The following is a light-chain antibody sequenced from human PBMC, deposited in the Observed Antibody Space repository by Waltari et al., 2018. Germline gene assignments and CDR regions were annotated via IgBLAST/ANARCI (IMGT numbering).Light chain of an antibody. J-gene: IGKJ1*01. CDR2: GAS. CDR3: QHYVRLPVT. V-gene: IGKV3-20*01. Sequence: EIVLTQSPGTLSLSPGERATLSCRASQSVGRSLAWHQHKPGQAPRLLIYGASIRATGIPDRFSGGGSGTDFSLTISRLEPEDFAAYHCQHYVRLPVTFGQGTKVEIK. CDR1: QSVGRS.